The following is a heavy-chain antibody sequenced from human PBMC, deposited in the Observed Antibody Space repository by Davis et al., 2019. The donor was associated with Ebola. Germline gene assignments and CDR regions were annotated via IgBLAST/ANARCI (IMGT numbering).Heavy chain of an antibody. V-gene: IGHV3-15*01. J-gene: IGHJ4*02. D-gene: IGHD2-15*01. CDR1: GFTFSGSA. CDR3: TTWWQLVDY. Sequence: GGSLRLSCAASGFTFSGSAMHWVRQASGKGLEWVGRIKSKTDGGTTDYAAPVKGRFTISRDDSKNTLYLQMNSLKTEDTAVYYCTTWWQLVDYWGRGTLVTVSS. CDR2: IKSKTDGGTT.